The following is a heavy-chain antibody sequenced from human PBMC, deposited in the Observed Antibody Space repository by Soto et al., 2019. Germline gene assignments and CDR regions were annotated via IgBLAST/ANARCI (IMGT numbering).Heavy chain of an antibody. D-gene: IGHD6-19*01. Sequence: GGTLSLSCAASGFTFSSYSMNWVRQAPGKGLEWVSTISSSSSYIYYADSVKGRFTISRDNAKNSLYLQMNSLRAEDTAVDYCARDLSPRKWLAPYYFDYWGQGTLVTVSS. CDR1: GFTFSSYS. J-gene: IGHJ4*02. CDR3: ARDLSPRKWLAPYYFDY. V-gene: IGHV3-21*01. CDR2: ISSSSSYI.